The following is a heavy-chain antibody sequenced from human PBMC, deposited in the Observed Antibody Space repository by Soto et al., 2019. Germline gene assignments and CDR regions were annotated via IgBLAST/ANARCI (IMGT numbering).Heavy chain of an antibody. Sequence: QVQLVQSGAEVKKPGSSVKFSCKASGGTFSSYAISWVRQAPGQGLEWMGGIIPIFGTANYAQKFQGRVNITADESTSTAYMELSSLRSEDTAVYYCARDHCADCSSTRCYFHYWGQGTLVTVSS. CDR2: IIPIFGTA. CDR1: GGTFSSYA. D-gene: IGHD2-2*01. CDR3: ARDHCADCSSTRCYFHY. J-gene: IGHJ4*02. V-gene: IGHV1-69*01.